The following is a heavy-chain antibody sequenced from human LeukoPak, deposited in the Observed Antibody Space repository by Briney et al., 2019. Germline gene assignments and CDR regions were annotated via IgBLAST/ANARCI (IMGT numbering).Heavy chain of an antibody. CDR2: IRCDGSNK. Sequence: GGSLRLSCAASGFTFSSYGMHWVRQAPGKGLEWVAFIRCDGSNKYYAGSVKGRFTISRDNSKNTLYLQMNSLRAEDTAVYYCAKDGGAVESSPWGQGTLVTVSS. CDR1: GFTFSSYG. V-gene: IGHV3-30*02. D-gene: IGHD5-24*01. CDR3: AKDGGAVESSP. J-gene: IGHJ5*02.